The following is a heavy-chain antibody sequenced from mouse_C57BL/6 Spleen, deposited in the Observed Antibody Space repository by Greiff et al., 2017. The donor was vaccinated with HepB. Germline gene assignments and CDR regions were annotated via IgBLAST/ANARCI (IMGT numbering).Heavy chain of an antibody. V-gene: IGHV5-9-1*02. D-gene: IGHD1-1*01. Sequence: EVKLMESGEGLVKPGGSLKLSCAASGFTFSSYAMSWVRQTPEKRPEWVAYISSGGDYIYYADTVKGRFTISRDNARNTLYLQMSSLKSEDTAMYYCTRERGSSFLYAMDYWGQGTSVTVSS. CDR3: TRERGSSFLYAMDY. CDR1: GFTFSSYA. CDR2: ISSGGDYI. J-gene: IGHJ4*01.